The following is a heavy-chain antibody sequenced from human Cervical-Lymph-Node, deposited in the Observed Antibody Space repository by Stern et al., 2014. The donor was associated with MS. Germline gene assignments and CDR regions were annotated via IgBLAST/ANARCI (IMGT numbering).Heavy chain of an antibody. V-gene: IGHV1-69*01. D-gene: IGHD3-16*01. CDR3: ARNVGDTPLGP. J-gene: IGHJ5*02. CDR2: ISPIFGTA. CDR1: GGTLRSYV. Sequence: VQLVQSGAEVKKSGSSVKVSCKASGGTLRSYVITWARQASGQGPEWMGEISPIFGTATYAQQFQGRVTITADEYTSTVYMELSSLRSEDTAVYYCARNVGDTPLGPWGQGSQVIVSS.